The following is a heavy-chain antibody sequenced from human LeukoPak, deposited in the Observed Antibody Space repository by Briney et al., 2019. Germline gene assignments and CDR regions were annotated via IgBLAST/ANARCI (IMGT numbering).Heavy chain of an antibody. Sequence: ASVKVSCKASGYTFTSYYMHWVRQAPGQGLEWMGIINPSGGSTSYAQKFQGRVTMTRDTSTSTVYMELSSLRSEDTAVYYCARGSTMVRGYPPLSHFDYWGQGTLVTVSS. CDR2: INPSGGST. J-gene: IGHJ4*02. V-gene: IGHV1-46*01. CDR1: GYTFTSYY. CDR3: ARGSTMVRGYPPLSHFDY. D-gene: IGHD3-10*01.